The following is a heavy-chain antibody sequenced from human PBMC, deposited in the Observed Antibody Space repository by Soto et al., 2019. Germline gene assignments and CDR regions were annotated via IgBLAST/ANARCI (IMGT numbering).Heavy chain of an antibody. CDR3: ARIPVDTYMIYWSDP. Sequence: SETLSLTCIVSGDPVSSGDYYWMWIRQPPGKGLEWIGHVYFSGSTNYIPSLKSRLTMSVDTAKNQFSLKLNSVTAADTAVYYCARIPVDTYMIYWSDPWGQGTQVTVSS. CDR1: GDPVSSGDYY. CDR2: VYFSGST. D-gene: IGHD3-16*01. J-gene: IGHJ5*02. V-gene: IGHV4-61*08.